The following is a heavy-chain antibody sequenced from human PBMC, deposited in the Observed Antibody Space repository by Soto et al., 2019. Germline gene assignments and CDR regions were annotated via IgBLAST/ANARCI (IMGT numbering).Heavy chain of an antibody. CDR1: GYTFTGYY. CDR2: INPNSGGT. D-gene: IGHD2-15*01. J-gene: IGHJ5*02. V-gene: IGHV1-2*02. Sequence: EASVKVSCKASGYTFTGYYMHWVRQAPGQGLEWMGWINPNSGGTNYAQKFQGRVTMTRDTSISTAYMELSRLRSDDTAVYYCASYCSGGSCYSNWFDPWGQGTLVTVSS. CDR3: ASYCSGGSCYSNWFDP.